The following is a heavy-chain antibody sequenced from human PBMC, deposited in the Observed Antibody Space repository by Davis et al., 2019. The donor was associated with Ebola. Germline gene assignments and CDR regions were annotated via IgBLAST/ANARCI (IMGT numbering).Heavy chain of an antibody. CDR2: LNPNSGNT. CDR3: ASWGSSSGH. Sequence: ASVKVSCKASGYTFTSYDINWVRQATGQGLEWMGWLNPNSGNTDCTQKFQGRVTMTRNISIGTAYMELSSLRSEDTAVYYCASWGSSSGHWGQGTLVTVSS. CDR1: GYTFTSYD. D-gene: IGHD6-6*01. J-gene: IGHJ4*02. V-gene: IGHV1-8*01.